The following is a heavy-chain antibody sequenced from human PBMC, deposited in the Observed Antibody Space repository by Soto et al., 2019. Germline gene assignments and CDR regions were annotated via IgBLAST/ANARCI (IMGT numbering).Heavy chain of an antibody. D-gene: IGHD6-13*01. J-gene: IGHJ4*02. Sequence: QITLKESGPTLVKPTQTLTLTCTFSGFSLSARGVGVGWIRQPPGKALEWLALIYWDDDKRYISSLKTRLTITKDNSKNQVVRTMTNRDPVDTGTYYCAHRSSIWYSAFDYWGQGTLVTVSS. CDR2: IYWDDDK. CDR3: AHRSSIWYSAFDY. V-gene: IGHV2-5*02. CDR1: GFSLSARGVG.